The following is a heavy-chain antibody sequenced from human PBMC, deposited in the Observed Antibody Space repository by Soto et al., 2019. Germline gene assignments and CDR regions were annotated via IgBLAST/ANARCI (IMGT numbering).Heavy chain of an antibody. D-gene: IGHD3-10*01. CDR3: ARHGGFNLHY. J-gene: IGHJ4*02. Sequence: QVQLQESGPGLVKPSETLSLTCAVSGGSISGGTWWSWVRQPPGKGLEWIGQIYHNENTEYNPSLESRVTISADKSKNPLSLRMSSVTAADTAVYYCARHGGFNLHYWGQGALVTASS. V-gene: IGHV4-4*02. CDR1: GGSISGGTW. CDR2: IYHNENT.